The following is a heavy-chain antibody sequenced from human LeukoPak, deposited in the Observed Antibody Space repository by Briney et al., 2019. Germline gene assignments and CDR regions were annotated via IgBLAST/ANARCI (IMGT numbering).Heavy chain of an antibody. CDR1: GGSISSYH. D-gene: IGHD3-10*01. CDR3: ARDRRIAPGRFEDAFDI. V-gene: IGHV4-59*01. Sequence: SETLSLTCTVSGGSISSYHWSWIRQPPGKGLEWIGYIYYSGSTNYNPSLKSRVTISVDTSKNQFSLKLSSVTAADTAVYYCARDRRIAPGRFEDAFDIWGQGAMVTVSS. CDR2: IYYSGST. J-gene: IGHJ3*02.